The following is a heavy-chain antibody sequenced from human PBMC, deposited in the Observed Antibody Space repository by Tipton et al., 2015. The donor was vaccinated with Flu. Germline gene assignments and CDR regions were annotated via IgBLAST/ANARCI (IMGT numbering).Heavy chain of an antibody. CDR1: EFTVSSNY. Sequence: QLVQSGGGLIQPGGSLRLSCAASEFTVSSNYMSWVRQAPGKGLEWVSVIYSGGSTYYADSVKGRFTISRDNSKNTLYLQINSLRAEDTAVYYCARVTYYYDSSGYYYGMDVWGQGTTVTVSS. J-gene: IGHJ6*02. CDR3: ARVTYYYDSSGYYYGMDV. D-gene: IGHD3-22*01. CDR2: IYSGGST. V-gene: IGHV3-53*01.